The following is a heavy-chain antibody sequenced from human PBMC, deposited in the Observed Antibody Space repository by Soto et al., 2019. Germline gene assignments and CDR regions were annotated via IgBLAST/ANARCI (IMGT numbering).Heavy chain of an antibody. CDR2: ISSSSSYI. CDR1: GFTFSSYS. CDR3: ASTLGYCSGGSCYSFDY. J-gene: IGHJ4*02. Sequence: GGSLRLSCAASGFTFSSYSMNWVRQAPGKGLEWVSSISSSSSYIYYADSVKGRFTISRDNAKNSLYLQMNSLRAEDTAVYYCASTLGYCSGGSCYSFDYWGQGTLVTVSS. V-gene: IGHV3-21*01. D-gene: IGHD2-15*01.